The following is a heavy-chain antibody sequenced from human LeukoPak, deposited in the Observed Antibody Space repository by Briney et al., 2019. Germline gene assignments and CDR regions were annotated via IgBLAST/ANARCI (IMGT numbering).Heavy chain of an antibody. CDR1: GFTFSSYA. CDR3: AQVSSRFLEWESDNY. Sequence: SGGSLRLSCAASGFTFSSYAMSWVRQAPGKGLEWVSAISGSGGSTYYADSVKGRFTISRDNSKNTLYLQMNSLRAEDTAVYYCAQVSSRFLEWESDNYWGQGALVTVSS. J-gene: IGHJ4*02. D-gene: IGHD3-3*01. CDR2: ISGSGGST. V-gene: IGHV3-23*01.